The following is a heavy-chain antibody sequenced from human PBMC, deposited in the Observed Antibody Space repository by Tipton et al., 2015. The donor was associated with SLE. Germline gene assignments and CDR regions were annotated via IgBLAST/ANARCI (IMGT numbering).Heavy chain of an antibody. J-gene: IGHJ5*02. Sequence: TLSLTCTVSDGSIDRYFWNWIRQPPGKGLEWIGYINNTGSTNYNPSLQSRVTMSVDTSKNQFSLSLRSVTAADTTVYYCARHRDCTSISCQANWFDPWGQGSLVTVSS. CDR2: INNTGST. V-gene: IGHV4-59*08. D-gene: IGHD2-2*01. CDR1: DGSIDRYF. CDR3: ARHRDCTSISCQANWFDP.